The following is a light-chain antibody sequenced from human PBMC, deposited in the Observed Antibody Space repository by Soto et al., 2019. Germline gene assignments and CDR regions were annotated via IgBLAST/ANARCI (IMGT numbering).Light chain of an antibody. J-gene: IGLJ1*01. CDR1: SSNIESNT. CDR3: AAWDDRLNGFYV. CDR2: SNN. V-gene: IGLV1-44*01. Sequence: QSVLTQPPSASGTPGQRVTISCSGTSSNIESNTVNWYQQLPGTAPKLLIYSNNHRPSGVPDRFSCSKSGTSASLAISGLQSEAEADYDCAAWDDRLNGFYVFGTGTKVTVL.